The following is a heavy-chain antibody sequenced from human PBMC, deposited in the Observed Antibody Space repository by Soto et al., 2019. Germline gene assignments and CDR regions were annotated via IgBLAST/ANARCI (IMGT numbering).Heavy chain of an antibody. J-gene: IGHJ4*02. D-gene: IGHD6-13*01. CDR1: GYSFTSYW. CDR3: ARREIAAADHYYFDY. Sequence: PGESLKISCKGSGYSFTSYWISWVRQMPGKGLEWMGRNDPSDSYTNYSPSFQGYVTISADKSISTAYLQWSSLKASDTAMYYCARREIAAADHYYFDYWGQGTLVTVSS. CDR2: NDPSDSYT. V-gene: IGHV5-10-1*01.